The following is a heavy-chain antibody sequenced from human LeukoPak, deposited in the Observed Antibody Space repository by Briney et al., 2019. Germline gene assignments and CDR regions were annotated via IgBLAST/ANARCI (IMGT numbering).Heavy chain of an antibody. CDR3: ARHPMVRGVIIETDY. CDR2: INHSGST. J-gene: IGHJ4*02. CDR1: GGSFSGYY. Sequence: PSETLSLTCAVYGGSFSGYYWSWIRQPPGKGLEWLGEINHSGSTNYNPSLKSRVTISVDTSKNQFSLKLSSVTAADTAVYYCARHPMVRGVIIETDYWGQGTLVTVSS. D-gene: IGHD3-10*01. V-gene: IGHV4-34*01.